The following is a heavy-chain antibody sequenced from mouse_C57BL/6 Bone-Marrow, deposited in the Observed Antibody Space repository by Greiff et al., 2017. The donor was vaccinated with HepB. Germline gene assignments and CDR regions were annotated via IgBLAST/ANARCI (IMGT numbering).Heavy chain of an antibody. D-gene: IGHD2-5*01. CDR2: ISDGGSYT. V-gene: IGHV5-4*03. J-gene: IGHJ4*01. Sequence: DVKLVESGGGLVKPGGSLKLSCAASGFTFSSYAMSWVRQTQEKRLEWVATISDGGSYTYYPDNVKGRFTISRDNAKNNLYLQMSHLKSEDTAMYYCARARYSRAMDYWGQGTSVTVSS. CDR1: GFTFSSYA. CDR3: ARARYSRAMDY.